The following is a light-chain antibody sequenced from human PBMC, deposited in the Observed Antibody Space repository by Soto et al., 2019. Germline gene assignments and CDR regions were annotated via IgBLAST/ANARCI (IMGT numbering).Light chain of an antibody. V-gene: IGLV2-14*01. CDR1: SSDVGGHNF. CDR3: SSYTNINTRACV. CDR2: EVT. Sequence: QSVLTQPRSVSGSPGQSVTISCAGTSSDVGGHNFVSWYQQHPGKAPKLMMYEVTDRPSGVSNRFSGSKSGNTASLTISGLQAEDEAEYYCSSYTNINTRACVFGTGTKLTVL. J-gene: IGLJ1*01.